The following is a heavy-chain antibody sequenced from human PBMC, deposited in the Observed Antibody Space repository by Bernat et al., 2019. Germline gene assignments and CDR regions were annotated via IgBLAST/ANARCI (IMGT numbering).Heavy chain of an antibody. D-gene: IGHD6-19*01. CDR1: GLTFSTYG. J-gene: IGHJ4*02. CDR3: ARGLLGSSGFDY. V-gene: IGHV3-30*03. Sequence: VQLVESGGGVVQPGRSLRLSCAASGLTFSTYGMHWVRQAPGKGLEWVAVMSYDGSKTYYADSVKGRFTISRDNSKNTLYLQMNSLRPEDTAVYYCARGLLGSSGFDYWGQGTLVTVSS. CDR2: MSYDGSKT.